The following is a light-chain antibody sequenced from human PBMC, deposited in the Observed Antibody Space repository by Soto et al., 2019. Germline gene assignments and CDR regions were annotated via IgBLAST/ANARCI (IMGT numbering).Light chain of an antibody. CDR2: EDD. V-gene: IGLV6-57*04. CDR3: QSFDSSNSVL. Sequence: NFMLTQPHSVSESPGKTVTISCTNTSGSIASNYVQWYQQRPGSAPTTVIYEDDQIPSGVPDRFSGSIDASSDSASLTISGLKTEDEAVYYCQSFDSSNSVLFGGGTKLTGL. CDR1: SGSIASNY. J-gene: IGLJ2*01.